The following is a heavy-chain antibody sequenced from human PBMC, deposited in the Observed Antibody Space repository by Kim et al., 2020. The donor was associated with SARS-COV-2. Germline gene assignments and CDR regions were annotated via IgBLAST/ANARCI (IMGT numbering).Heavy chain of an antibody. Sequence: AESGKGRFTIPQNNAKNSLYLQMNSRRAEDTAVYYCARWTSSGWYYFDYWGQGTLVTVSS. J-gene: IGHJ4*02. V-gene: IGHV3-11*06. CDR3: ARWTSSGWYYFDY. D-gene: IGHD6-19*01.